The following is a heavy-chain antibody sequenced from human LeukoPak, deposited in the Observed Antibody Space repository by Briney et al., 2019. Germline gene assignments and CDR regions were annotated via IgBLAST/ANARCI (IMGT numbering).Heavy chain of an antibody. CDR1: EFSVGSNY. V-gene: IGHV3-66*01. CDR3: ARDRVGMYYDFWSGSPHAFDI. D-gene: IGHD3-3*01. CDR2: IYSGGST. J-gene: IGHJ3*02. Sequence: AGGSLRLSCAASEFSVGSNYMTWVRQAPGKGLEWVSLIYSGGSTYYADSVKGRFTISRDNSKNTLYLQMNSLRAEDTAVYYCARDRVGMYYDFWSGSPHAFDIWGQGTMVTVSS.